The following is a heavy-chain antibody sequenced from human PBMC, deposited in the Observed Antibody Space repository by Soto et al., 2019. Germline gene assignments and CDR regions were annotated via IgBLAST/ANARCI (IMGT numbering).Heavy chain of an antibody. CDR3: ARQGIAAAGFFWFDP. J-gene: IGHJ5*02. CDR2: IYYSGST. D-gene: IGHD6-13*01. Sequence: SETLSLTCTVSGDSISNYYWSWIRQPPGKGLEWIGYIYYSGSTNYNPSLKSRVTISVDTSKNQFSLKLSSVTAADTAVYYCARQGIAAAGFFWFDPWGQGTLVTVSS. V-gene: IGHV4-59*08. CDR1: GDSISNYY.